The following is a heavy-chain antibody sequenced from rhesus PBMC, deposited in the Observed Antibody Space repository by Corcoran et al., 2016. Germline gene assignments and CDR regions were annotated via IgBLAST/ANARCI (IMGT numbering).Heavy chain of an antibody. Sequence: QVQLQESGPGLLKPSETLSLTCAVSGGSISGGYGWGWIRQPPGKGLEWIGSIYIRSGNTYYNPSLTSRVSISTDTSKNQFSLKLSSVTAADTAVYYCARVCSSGWSGGYFEYWGQGVLVTVSS. D-gene: IGHD6S26*01. CDR1: GGSISGGYG. J-gene: IGHJ4*01. CDR3: ARVCSSGWSGGYFEY. CDR2: IYIRSGNT. V-gene: IGHV4S7*01.